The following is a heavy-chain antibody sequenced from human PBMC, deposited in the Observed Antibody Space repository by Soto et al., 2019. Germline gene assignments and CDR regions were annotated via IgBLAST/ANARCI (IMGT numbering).Heavy chain of an antibody. Sequence: GASVKVSCKASGYTFTDSYIHWVRQAPGQRLEWMGWINPNIGGTDYAQNFQGRVTMTSDTSISTAYMELSRLRSDDTAVYYCARQREENWNQFYLDSWGQGTLVTVSS. CDR2: INPNIGGT. V-gene: IGHV1-2*02. D-gene: IGHD1-1*01. CDR1: GYTFTDSY. J-gene: IGHJ4*02. CDR3: ARQREENWNQFYLDS.